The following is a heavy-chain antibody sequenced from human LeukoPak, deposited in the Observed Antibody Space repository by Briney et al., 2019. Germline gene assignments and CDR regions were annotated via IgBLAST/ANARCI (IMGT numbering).Heavy chain of an antibody. J-gene: IGHJ4*02. CDR3: VRTYCSSDTCYTHGFVY. Sequence: SETLSLTCAVYGGSLSGYYWNWIRQPPGKGLEWIGEINHVGSISYNPSLKSRVSISVDTSKNQFSLKLSSVTAADTAVYYCVRTYCSSDTCYTHGFVYWGQGTLATVSS. V-gene: IGHV4-34*01. D-gene: IGHD2-2*01. CDR2: INHVGSI. CDR1: GGSLSGYY.